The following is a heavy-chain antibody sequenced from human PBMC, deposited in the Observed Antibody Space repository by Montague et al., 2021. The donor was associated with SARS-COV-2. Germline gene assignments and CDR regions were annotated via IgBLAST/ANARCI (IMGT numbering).Heavy chain of an antibody. V-gene: IGHV4-4*02. CDR3: ATLSSRTAAGARDYFGLDV. CDR1: GDSISTITW. Sequence: SETLSLTCRVSGDSISTITWWTWVRQTPGKGLEWIGEIFDSGTINYNPSLKSRVSISVDKSNNQFSLRLRSLIAANTAVYYCATLSSRTAAGARDYFGLDVWGQGTTVAVSS. D-gene: IGHD6-13*01. CDR2: IFDSGTI. J-gene: IGHJ6*02.